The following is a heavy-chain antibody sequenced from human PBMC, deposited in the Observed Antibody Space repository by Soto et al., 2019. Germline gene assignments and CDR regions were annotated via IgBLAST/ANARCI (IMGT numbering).Heavy chain of an antibody. D-gene: IGHD3-10*01. CDR2: IYPDDSDA. J-gene: IGHJ4*02. CDR3: ARQRTSGSYPHRSLDS. Sequence: PGESLKISCQGPGYNFATYWIAWVRQTPGEGLEWMGIIYPDDSDARYSPSFQGQVTFSADKSTNTAYLQWSRLKASDTAIYFCARQRTSGSYPHRSLDSWGQGTLVTVSS. CDR1: GYNFATYW. V-gene: IGHV5-51*01.